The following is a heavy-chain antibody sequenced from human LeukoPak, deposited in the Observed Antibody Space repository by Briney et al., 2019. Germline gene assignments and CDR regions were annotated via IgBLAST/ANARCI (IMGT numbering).Heavy chain of an antibody. CDR3: TRENGAFSPFGY. D-gene: IGHD2-8*01. J-gene: IGHJ4*02. CDR2: VSLTGLT. CDR1: GGSITRTNW. V-gene: IGHV4-4*02. Sequence: SKTLSLTCGVSGGSITRTNWWSWVRQPPGQGLEWIGEVSLTGLTNYNPSLSSRVIMALDTSKNHLSLNLTSVTAADTAVYYCTRENGAFSPFGYWGQGTLVTVPS.